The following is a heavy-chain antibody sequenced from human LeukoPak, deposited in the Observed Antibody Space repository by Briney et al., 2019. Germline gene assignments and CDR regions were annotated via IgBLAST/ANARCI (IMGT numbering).Heavy chain of an antibody. V-gene: IGHV5-51*04. Sequence: GESLKISCKGSGYSFTSYWIGWVRQMPGKGLEWMGIFYPGDSDTRYSPSFQVKVTIAADKPISTAYLQWSSLKASDTAMYYCARHSLTGTTYGAPFDYWGQGTLVTVSS. J-gene: IGHJ4*02. CDR2: FYPGDSDT. CDR1: GYSFTSYW. D-gene: IGHD1-7*01. CDR3: ARHSLTGTTYGAPFDY.